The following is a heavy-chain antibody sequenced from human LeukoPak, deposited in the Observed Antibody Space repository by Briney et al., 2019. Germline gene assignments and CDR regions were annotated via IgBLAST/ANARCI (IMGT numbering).Heavy chain of an antibody. D-gene: IGHD3-10*01. J-gene: IGHJ4*02. CDR3: AKASGSPYYFDY. CDR2: ISANGGAT. Sequence: PGGSLRLSCAASGFTFSNFAMSWVRQDPGKGLECVSLISANGGATYYADSVKGRFTISRDNSKSTLYLPMNSLRADDTAVYYCAKASGSPYYFDYWGQGTLVTLSS. V-gene: IGHV3-23*01. CDR1: GFTFSNFA.